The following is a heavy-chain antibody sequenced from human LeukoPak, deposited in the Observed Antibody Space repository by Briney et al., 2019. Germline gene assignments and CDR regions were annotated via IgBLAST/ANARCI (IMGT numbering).Heavy chain of an antibody. CDR2: IYSSGTN. D-gene: IGHD5-12*01. J-gene: IGHJ4*02. V-gene: IGHV4-4*07. Sequence: SETLSLTCTVSGASISGYFWSWVRQPAGKGLEWIGRIYSSGTNNYNPSLKSRVTLSLDTSKNHFSLNLTPVTAADTAVYYCAREPTSGREPTSGRPLDYWGQGTLVTVSS. CDR1: GASISGYF. CDR3: AREPTSGREPTSGRPLDY.